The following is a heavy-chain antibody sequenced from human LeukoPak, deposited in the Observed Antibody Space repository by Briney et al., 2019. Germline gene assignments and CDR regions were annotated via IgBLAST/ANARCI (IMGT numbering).Heavy chain of an antibody. Sequence: SETLSLTCAVYGGSLSDYYWSWIRQSPGKGLEWIGEISHRGRTYYNLSLKSRVTISIDTSKNQFSLKVNSVTAADTAVYYCAREEALGSGSFDYWGQGTLVTVSS. V-gene: IGHV4-34*01. CDR3: AREEALGSGSFDY. CDR2: ISHRGRT. D-gene: IGHD1-26*01. J-gene: IGHJ4*02. CDR1: GGSLSDYY.